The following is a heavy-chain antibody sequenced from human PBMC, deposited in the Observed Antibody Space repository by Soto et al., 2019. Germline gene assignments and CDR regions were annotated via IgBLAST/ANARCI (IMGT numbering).Heavy chain of an antibody. V-gene: IGHV3-30*18. J-gene: IGHJ4*02. CDR3: ANPYSSSSYFDY. CDR2: ISYDGSNK. Sequence: GGSLRLSCAASGFTFSSYGMHWVRQAPGKGLEWVAVISYDGSNKYYADSVKGRFTISRDNSKNTLYLQMNSLRAEDTAVYYCANPYSSSSYFDYWGQGTLVTVSS. D-gene: IGHD6-6*01. CDR1: GFTFSSYG.